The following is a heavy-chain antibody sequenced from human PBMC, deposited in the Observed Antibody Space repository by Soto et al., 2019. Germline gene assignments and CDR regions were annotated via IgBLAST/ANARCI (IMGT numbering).Heavy chain of an antibody. D-gene: IGHD6-13*01. Sequence: QVQLVESGGGVVQPGRSRTLSCAASGFAFSNFGMQWVRQAPGKGLEWVASISYDGNIKYSADSVKGRFTISRDNSKNTLYLQMNSLRSEDTAVYFCARFWGPITAAVDDYWGQGTLVTVSS. CDR3: ARFWGPITAAVDDY. V-gene: IGHV3-30*03. CDR1: GFAFSNFG. CDR2: ISYDGNIK. J-gene: IGHJ4*02.